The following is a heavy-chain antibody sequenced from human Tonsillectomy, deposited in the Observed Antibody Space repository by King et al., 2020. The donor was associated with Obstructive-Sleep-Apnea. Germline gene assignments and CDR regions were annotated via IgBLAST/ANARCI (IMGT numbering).Heavy chain of an antibody. V-gene: IGHV4-39*02. CDR3: ARGSTGARFDY. J-gene: IGHJ4*02. CDR1: GGSISSSIYY. CDR2: IYYSGST. Sequence: QLQESGPGLVKPSETLSLTCTVSGGSISSSIYYWGWIRQPPGKGLGWIGTIYYSGSTYYNPAPKSRVTICVDTSKNHFSLRLSSVTAADTAVYYCARGSTGARFDYWGQGTLVTVSS. D-gene: IGHD5/OR15-5a*01.